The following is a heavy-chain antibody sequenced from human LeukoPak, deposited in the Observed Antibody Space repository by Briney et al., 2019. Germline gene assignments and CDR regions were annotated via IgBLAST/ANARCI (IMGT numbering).Heavy chain of an antibody. CDR1: GFNFRGSA. J-gene: IGHJ4*02. D-gene: IGHD1-1*01. V-gene: IGHV3-73*01. Sequence: GGFLRLSCTASGFNFRGSAMHWVRQAPGKGLEWVGRIRSQVNSYATAYGTSVKGRFTISRDDSKSTAYLQMNSLKTEDTAVYYCTRVGYNSGDYWGQGTLVTVSS. CDR3: TRVGYNSGDY. CDR2: IRSQVNSYAT.